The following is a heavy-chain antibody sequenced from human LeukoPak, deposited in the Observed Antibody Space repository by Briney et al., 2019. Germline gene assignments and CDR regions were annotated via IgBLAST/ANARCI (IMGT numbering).Heavy chain of an antibody. V-gene: IGHV3-30-3*01. J-gene: IGHJ5*02. CDR3: ARDLRAMNWFDP. CDR1: GFTFSSYA. CDR2: ISYDGSNK. Sequence: GGSLRLSCAASGFTFSSYAMHWVRQAPGKGLEWVAVISYDGSNKYYADSVKGRFTISRDNSKNTLYLQVNSLRAEDTAVYYCARDLRAMNWFDPWGQGTLVTVSS.